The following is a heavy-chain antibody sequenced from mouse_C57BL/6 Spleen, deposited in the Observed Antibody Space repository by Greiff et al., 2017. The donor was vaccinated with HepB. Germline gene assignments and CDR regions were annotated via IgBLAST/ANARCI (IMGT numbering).Heavy chain of an antibody. J-gene: IGHJ3*01. V-gene: IGHV1-50*01. D-gene: IGHD3-1*01. CDR2: IDPSDSYT. CDR1: GYTFTSYW. CDR3: ARSPGEGFAY. Sequence: QVQLQQPGAELVKPGASVKLSCKASGYTFTSYWMQWVKQRPGQGLEWIGEIDPSDSYTNYNQKFKGKATLTVDTSSSTAYMQLSSLTSEDSAVCYCARSPGEGFAYWGQGTLVTVSA.